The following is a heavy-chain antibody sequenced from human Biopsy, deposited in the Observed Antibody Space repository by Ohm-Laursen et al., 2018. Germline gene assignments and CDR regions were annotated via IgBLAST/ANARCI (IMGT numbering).Heavy chain of an antibody. Sequence: GSLRLSCSASGFSFSDYHMRWIRQAPGRGLEWVSYISGGGTIYYGDSMKGRVTISRDNAKNSLYLQMHSLRAEDTAVYYCARDDGGRYLGDTFDLWGQGRMVTVSS. J-gene: IGHJ3*01. CDR3: ARDDGGRYLGDTFDL. CDR2: ISGGGTI. D-gene: IGHD1-26*01. CDR1: GFSFSDYH. V-gene: IGHV3-11*01.